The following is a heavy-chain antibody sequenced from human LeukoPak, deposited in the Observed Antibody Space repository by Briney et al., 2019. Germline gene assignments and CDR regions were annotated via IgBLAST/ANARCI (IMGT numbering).Heavy chain of an antibody. CDR3: ARTTPTTYYDFWSGYYTLDY. D-gene: IGHD3-3*01. CDR1: GYTFTSYG. J-gene: IGHJ4*01. Sequence: GASVTVSCKASGYTFTSYGISWVRQAPGQGLEWMGWISAYNGNTNYAQKLQRRVTMTTDTSTSTAYMELRSLRSDDTAVYYCARTTPTTYYDFWSGYYTLDYWGQGTLVTVSS. V-gene: IGHV1-18*01. CDR2: ISAYNGNT.